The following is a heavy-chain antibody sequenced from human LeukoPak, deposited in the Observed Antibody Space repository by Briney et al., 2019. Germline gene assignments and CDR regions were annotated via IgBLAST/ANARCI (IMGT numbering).Heavy chain of an antibody. CDR2: INHSGST. V-gene: IGHV4-34*01. Sequence: SETLSLTCTVSGGSISSYYWSWIRQPPGKGLEWIGEINHSGSTNYNPPLKSRVTISVDTSKNQFSLKLSSVTAADTAVYYCARERRDYYYGMDVWGKGTTVTVSS. CDR1: GGSISSYY. J-gene: IGHJ6*04. D-gene: IGHD1-1*01. CDR3: ARERRDYYYGMDV.